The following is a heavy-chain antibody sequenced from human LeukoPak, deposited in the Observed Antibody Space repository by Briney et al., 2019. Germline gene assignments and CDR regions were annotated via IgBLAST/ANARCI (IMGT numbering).Heavy chain of an antibody. V-gene: IGHV3-21*01. CDR1: GFTFNTYS. CDR2: ISSSSSYI. CDR3: ARDVFRYYDSSGYSLLFDY. J-gene: IGHJ4*02. D-gene: IGHD3-22*01. Sequence: GGSLRLSCAASGFTFNTYSMNWVRQAPGKGLEWVSSISSSSSYIYYADSVKGRFTISRDNSKNTLYLQMNSLRAEDTAVYYCARDVFRYYDSSGYSLLFDYWGQGTLVTVSS.